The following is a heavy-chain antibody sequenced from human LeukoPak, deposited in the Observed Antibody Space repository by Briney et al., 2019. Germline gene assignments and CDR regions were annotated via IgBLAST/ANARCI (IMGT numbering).Heavy chain of an antibody. J-gene: IGHJ4*02. CDR1: GPSFSRHG. V-gene: IGHV3-33*01. CDR2: IWFDGRET. D-gene: IGHD5-24*01. Sequence: PGTSLRPSCTASGPSFSRHGMHWVRQAPGKGLEWLALIWFDGRETYYAHSVTGRFTMSKDKSRNTAHLQMCSRRVDDSAVYYCARLRGGDGYKGGSLDSWGQGTLVTVSS. CDR3: ARLRGGDGYKGGSLDS.